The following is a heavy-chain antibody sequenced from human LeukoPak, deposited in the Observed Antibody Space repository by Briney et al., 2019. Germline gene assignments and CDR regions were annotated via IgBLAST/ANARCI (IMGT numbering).Heavy chain of an antibody. CDR1: GYSISSGYS. CDR2: IYHSGST. J-gene: IGHJ6*03. CDR3: ARNPLLSYMDV. V-gene: IGHV4-38-2*02. D-gene: IGHD3-10*01. Sequence: PSETLSLTCTVSGYSISSGYSWGWIRQPPGKGLEWIGSIYHSGSTYYNPSLKSRVTISVDTSKNQFSLKLTSVTAADTAVYSCARNPLLSYMDVWGKGTTVTVSS.